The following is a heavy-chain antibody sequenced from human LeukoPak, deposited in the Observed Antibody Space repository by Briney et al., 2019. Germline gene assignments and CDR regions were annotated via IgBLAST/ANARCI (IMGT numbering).Heavy chain of an antibody. CDR2: INPNSGGT. D-gene: IGHD5-12*01. Sequence: ASVKVSCKASGYTFTGYYMHWVRQAPGQGLEWMGWINPNSGGTNYAQKFQGRVTMTRDTSISTAYMELSRLRSDDTAVYYCARARYSGYDSLFDYWGQGTLVTVSS. CDR3: ARARYSGYDSLFDY. J-gene: IGHJ4*02. V-gene: IGHV1-2*02. CDR1: GYTFTGYY.